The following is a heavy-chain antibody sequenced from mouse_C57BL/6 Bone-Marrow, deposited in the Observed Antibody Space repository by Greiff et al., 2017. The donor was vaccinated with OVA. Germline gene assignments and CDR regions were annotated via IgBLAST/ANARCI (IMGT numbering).Heavy chain of an antibody. Sequence: DVKLVESGGDLVKPGGSLKLSCAASGFTFSSYGMSWVRQTPDKRLEWVATISSGGSYTYYPDSVKGRFTISRDNAKNTLYLQMSSLKSEDTAMYYCARGQLRAYWGQGTLVTVSA. CDR2: ISSGGSYT. V-gene: IGHV5-6*02. J-gene: IGHJ3*01. D-gene: IGHD3-2*02. CDR3: ARGQLRAY. CDR1: GFTFSSYG.